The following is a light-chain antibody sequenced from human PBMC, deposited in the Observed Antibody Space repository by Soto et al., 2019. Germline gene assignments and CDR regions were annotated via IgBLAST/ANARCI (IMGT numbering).Light chain of an antibody. CDR3: SSYTSSSNLDWV. J-gene: IGLJ3*02. CDR2: EVS. CDR1: SSDVGGYNY. V-gene: IGLV2-14*01. Sequence: QSVLTQPASVSGSPGQSITISCTGTSSDVGGYNYVSWYQQHPGKAPKLMIYEVSNRPSGVSNRFSGSKSGNTASLTISGLQAEDEADYSCSSYTSSSNLDWVFGGGTKLTVL.